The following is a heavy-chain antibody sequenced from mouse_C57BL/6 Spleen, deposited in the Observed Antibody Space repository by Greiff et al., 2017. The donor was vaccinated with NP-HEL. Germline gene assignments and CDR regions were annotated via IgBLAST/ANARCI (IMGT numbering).Heavy chain of an antibody. J-gene: IGHJ4*01. CDR3: ARRGYYGYYAMDY. CDR1: GYTFTDYY. Sequence: VQLQQSGPVLVKPGASVKMSCKASGYTFTDYYMNWVKQSHGKSLEWIGVINPYNGGTSYNQKFKGKATLTVDKSSSTAYMELNSLTSEDSAVYYCARRGYYGYYAMDYWGQGTSVTVSS. V-gene: IGHV1-19*01. CDR2: INPYNGGT. D-gene: IGHD1-1*01.